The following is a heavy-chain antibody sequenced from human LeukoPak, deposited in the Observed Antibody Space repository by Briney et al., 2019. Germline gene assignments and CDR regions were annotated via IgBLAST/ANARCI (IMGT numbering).Heavy chain of an antibody. CDR3: AKWGDYDVWTGSYVPDY. D-gene: IGHD3-3*01. CDR2: ILGSGGST. Sequence: PGASLRLSCAASGFTFSNYAMSWVRQAPGKGLEWVSAILGSGGSTYYADSVKGRFTVSRDNSKSTLYLQMNSLRAEDTALYYCAKWGDYDVWTGSYVPDYWGQGTLVTVSS. CDR1: GFTFSNYA. V-gene: IGHV3-23*01. J-gene: IGHJ4*02.